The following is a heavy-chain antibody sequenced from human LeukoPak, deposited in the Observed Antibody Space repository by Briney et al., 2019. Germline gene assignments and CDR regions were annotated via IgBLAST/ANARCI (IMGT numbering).Heavy chain of an antibody. CDR2: ISSSGSCI. CDR1: GFTFSSYS. Sequence: GGSLRLSCAASGFTFSSYSMNWVRQAPGRGLEWVSSISSSGSCIYYADSVKGRFTISRDNAKNSLYLQMNSLRAEDTAVYYCARDQQFYSSSGFNYWGQGTLVTVSS. V-gene: IGHV3-21*01. CDR3: ARDQQFYSSSGFNY. D-gene: IGHD6-6*01. J-gene: IGHJ4*02.